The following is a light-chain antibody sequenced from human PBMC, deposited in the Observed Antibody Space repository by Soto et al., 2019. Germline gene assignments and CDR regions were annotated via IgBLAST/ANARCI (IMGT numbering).Light chain of an antibody. Sequence: QPVLTQPASVSGSPGQSITISCTGASSDIATYNPVSWYQVRPGKAPKLILFEDNKRASGVSHRFSGSRSGYSASLTISGLQAEDEAEFYCSSYEGGVIFGGGTQLTVL. CDR1: SSDIATYNP. J-gene: IGLJ7*01. V-gene: IGLV2-23*01. CDR3: SSYEGGVI. CDR2: EDN.